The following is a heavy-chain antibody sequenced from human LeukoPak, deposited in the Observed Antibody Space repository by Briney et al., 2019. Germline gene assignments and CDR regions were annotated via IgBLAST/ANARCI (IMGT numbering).Heavy chain of an antibody. CDR3: ARVGGSYGWFDL. V-gene: IGHV1-8*01. CDR1: GYTFTSYD. D-gene: IGHD1-26*01. Sequence: ASVKVSCKASGYTFTSYDINWVRQATGQGLEWMGWMNPNSGNTGYAQKFQRRVTMTRNNSISTAYMELSSLRSEGTAVYYCARVGGSYGWFDLWGEGTLVTVSS. J-gene: IGHJ5*02. CDR2: MNPNSGNT.